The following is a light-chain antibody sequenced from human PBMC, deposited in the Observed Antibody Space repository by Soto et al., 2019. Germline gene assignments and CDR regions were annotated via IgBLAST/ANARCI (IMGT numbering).Light chain of an antibody. CDR3: QQYGSSPFT. V-gene: IGKV3-20*01. CDR2: GAS. J-gene: IGKJ3*01. Sequence: EIVLTQSPGTLSLSPGERATLSCRASQSVSSSYLAWYQQKPGQAPRLLIYGASSRATGIPDRFSGSGSGTDFTLTISRLXXEDFAXYYCQQYGSSPFTFGPGTKVDIK. CDR1: QSVSSSY.